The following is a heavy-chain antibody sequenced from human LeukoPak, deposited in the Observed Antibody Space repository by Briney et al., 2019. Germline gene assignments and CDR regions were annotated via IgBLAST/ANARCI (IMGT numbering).Heavy chain of an antibody. V-gene: IGHV3-23*01. CDR1: GFTFRLYA. D-gene: IGHD2-15*01. J-gene: IGHJ4*02. CDR2: PSGSGDST. CDR3: AKDQMGHCSGGSCYDFDY. Sequence: GGSLRLSCASSGFTFRLYAMNWVRQAPGKGLEWVSGPSGSGDSTYSAHSVTGHFTIPRDNPNNPLYLQQTDVIAEDTAVYYCAKDQMGHCSGGSCYDFDYWGQGSLVTVSS.